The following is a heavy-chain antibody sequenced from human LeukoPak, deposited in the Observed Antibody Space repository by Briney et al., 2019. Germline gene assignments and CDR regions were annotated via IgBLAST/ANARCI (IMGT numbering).Heavy chain of an antibody. D-gene: IGHD6-19*01. CDR2: INHSGST. J-gene: IGHJ5*02. V-gene: IGHV4-34*01. Sequence: PSETLSLTCAVYGGSFSGYYWSWIRQPPGKGLEWIGEINHSGSTNYNPSLKSRVTISVDTSKNQFSLKLSSVTAADTAVYYCARERAVAGVGNWFDPWGQGTLVTVSS. CDR1: GGSFSGYY. CDR3: ARERAVAGVGNWFDP.